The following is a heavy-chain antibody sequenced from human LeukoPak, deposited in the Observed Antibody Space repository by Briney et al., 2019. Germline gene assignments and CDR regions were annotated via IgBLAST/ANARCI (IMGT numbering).Heavy chain of an antibody. J-gene: IGHJ4*02. CDR2: INHSGST. Sequence: PSETLSLTCAVYGGSFSGYYWSWIRQPPGKGLEWIGEINHSGSTNYNPSLKSRVTISVDTSKNQFSLKLSSVTAADTAVYHCARGGAPTYFDYWGQGTLVTVSS. D-gene: IGHD1-26*01. CDR3: ARGGAPTYFDY. V-gene: IGHV4-34*01. CDR1: GGSFSGYY.